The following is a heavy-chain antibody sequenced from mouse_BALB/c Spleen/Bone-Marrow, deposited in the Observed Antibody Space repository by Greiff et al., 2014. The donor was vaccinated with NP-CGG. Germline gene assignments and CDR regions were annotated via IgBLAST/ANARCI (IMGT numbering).Heavy chain of an antibody. CDR2: INPCSKYT. J-gene: IGHJ3*01. CDR1: GYTFTTYT. D-gene: IGHD2-10*02. V-gene: IGHV1-4*02. CDR3: ARKEYGNYGSHFAY. Sequence: VQLQESAAELARPGASVKMSCKASGYTFTTYTIHWLKQRPGQGLEWIGYINPCSKYTEYNQKFKDKTTLTANKSSTTAYMQLSDLTSVYSAVYYCARKEYGNYGSHFAYWGQGTLVTVS.